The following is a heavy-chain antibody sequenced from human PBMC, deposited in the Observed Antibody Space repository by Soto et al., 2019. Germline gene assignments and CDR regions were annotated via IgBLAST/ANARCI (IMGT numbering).Heavy chain of an antibody. J-gene: IGHJ4*02. D-gene: IGHD2-15*01. V-gene: IGHV4-30-2*01. CDR3: ARGQVVAAQH. CDR1: GGSISSGGYS. CDR2: IYHSGST. Sequence: QLQLQESGSGLVKPSQTLSLTCAVSGGSISSGGYSWSWIRQPPGKVLEWSGYIYHSGSTYYNPSLKSRVTIAVDRSKNQFSLTLSSVTAADTAVYYCARGQVVAAQHWGQGTLVTVAS.